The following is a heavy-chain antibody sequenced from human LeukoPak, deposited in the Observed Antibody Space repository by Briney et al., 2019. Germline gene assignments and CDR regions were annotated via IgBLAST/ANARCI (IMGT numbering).Heavy chain of an antibody. CDR1: GFTFSSYS. J-gene: IGHJ4*02. V-gene: IGHV3-21*01. CDR3: ARVIDGDSSGQWEDYLDY. CDR2: ISSTSTYI. Sequence: GGSLRLSCAASGFTFSSYSMNWVRQAPGKGLEWVSSISSTSTYISYADSVKGRFTISRDNAKNSLYLQMNSLRAEDTAVYYCARVIDGDSSGQWEDYLDYWGQGTLVTVSS. D-gene: IGHD3-22*01.